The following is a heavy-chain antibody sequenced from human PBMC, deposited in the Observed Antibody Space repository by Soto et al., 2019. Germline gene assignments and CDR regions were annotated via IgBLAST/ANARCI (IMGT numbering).Heavy chain of an antibody. V-gene: IGHV3-23*01. J-gene: IGHJ4*02. Sequence: GGSLRLSCAASGFTFSSYAMSWVRQAPGKGLEWVSAISGSGGSTYYADSVKGRFTISRENSKNTLYLQMNSLRAEDTTVYYCAKDKGTSIFYYFDYWGQGTLVTVSS. CDR2: ISGSGGST. CDR3: AKDKGTSIFYYFDY. D-gene: IGHD2-21*01. CDR1: GFTFSSYA.